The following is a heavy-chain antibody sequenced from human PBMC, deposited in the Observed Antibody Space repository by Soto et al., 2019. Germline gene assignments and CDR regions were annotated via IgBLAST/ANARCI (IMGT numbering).Heavy chain of an antibody. CDR2: ITTAGDT. J-gene: IGHJ6*02. Sequence: EVQLVESGGGLVQPGGSLRLSCAASGFTFSNYDMHWVRQVTGKGLEWVSGITTAGDTYYAGSVKGRFTISREKAKNSLYLQMNSPSAGDTAGYYCARELHGGSYGMAVWGQGSTVTVSS. CDR1: GFTFSNYD. V-gene: IGHV3-13*01. CDR3: ARELHGGSYGMAV.